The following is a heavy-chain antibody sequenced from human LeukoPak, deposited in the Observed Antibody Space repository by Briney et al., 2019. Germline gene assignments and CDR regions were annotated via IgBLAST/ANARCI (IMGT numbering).Heavy chain of an antibody. CDR1: GFTFSSYG. Sequence: GGSLRLSCAASGFTFSSYGMHWVRQAPGKGLEWVGLISYDGINQHYADSVKGRFSISRDNSKNTLYLQINSLRTEDTAVYFCAKEGRWLDSWGQGTLVTVSS. CDR3: AKEGRWLDS. D-gene: IGHD4-23*01. V-gene: IGHV3-30*18. J-gene: IGHJ4*02. CDR2: ISYDGINQ.